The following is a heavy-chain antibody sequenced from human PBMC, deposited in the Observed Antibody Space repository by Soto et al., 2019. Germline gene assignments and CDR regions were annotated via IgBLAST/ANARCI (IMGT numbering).Heavy chain of an antibody. CDR3: VRPVSGRGYAMDG. CDR2: IYPGDSDT. CDR1: GCSFTSYW. Sequence: GESLKISCKGSGCSFTSYWIGWVRQMPGKGLEWMGIIYPGDSDTRYSPSFQGQVTISADKSISTAYLQWSSLKASDTAMYYCVRPVSGRGYAMDGWGQGTTVTVSS. J-gene: IGHJ6*02. V-gene: IGHV5-51*01. D-gene: IGHD1-1*01.